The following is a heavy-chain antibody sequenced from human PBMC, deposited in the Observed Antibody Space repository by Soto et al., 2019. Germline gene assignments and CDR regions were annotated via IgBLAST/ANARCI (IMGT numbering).Heavy chain of an antibody. CDR2: INHSGST. Sequence: SETLSLTCAVYGGSFSGYYWSWIRQPPGKGLEWIGEINHSGSTNYNPSLKSRVTISVDTSKNQFSLKLSSVTAADTAVYYCARISVTTGDGGPWGQGTLVTVS. CDR1: GGSFSGYY. J-gene: IGHJ5*02. V-gene: IGHV4-34*01. D-gene: IGHD4-17*01. CDR3: ARISVTTGDGGP.